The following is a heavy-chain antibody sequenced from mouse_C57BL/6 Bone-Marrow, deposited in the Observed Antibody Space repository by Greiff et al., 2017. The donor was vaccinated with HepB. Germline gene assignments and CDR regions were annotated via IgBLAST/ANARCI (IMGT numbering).Heavy chain of an antibody. V-gene: IGHV1-15*01. J-gene: IGHJ2*01. CDR1: GYTFTDYE. CDR3: TRDYYGSSLYYFDY. CDR2: IDPETGGT. D-gene: IGHD1-1*01. Sequence: QVQLQQPGAELVRPGASVTLSCKASGYTFTDYEMHWVKQTPVHGLEWIGAIDPETGGTAYNQKFKGKAILTADKSSSTAYMELRSLTSEDSAVYYCTRDYYGSSLYYFDYWGQGTTLTVSS.